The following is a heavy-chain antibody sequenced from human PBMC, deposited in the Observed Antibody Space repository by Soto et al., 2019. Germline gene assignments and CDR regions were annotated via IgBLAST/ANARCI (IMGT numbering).Heavy chain of an antibody. CDR2: ITWDSRVL. V-gene: IGHV3-9*01. D-gene: IGHD3-3*01. CDR1: GLNFDDFA. Sequence: GGSLRLSCVGTGLNFDDFAMHWVRQAPGKGLEWVSGITWDSRVLAYADSVKGRFTISRDNARNSLYLQMDSLRDEDTALYYCAKGRYDFWSPYYFDSWGQGT. CDR3: AKGRYDFWSPYYFDS. J-gene: IGHJ4*02.